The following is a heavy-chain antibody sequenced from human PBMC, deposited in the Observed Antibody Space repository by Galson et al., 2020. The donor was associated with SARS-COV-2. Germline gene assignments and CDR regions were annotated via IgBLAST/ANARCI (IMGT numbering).Heavy chain of an antibody. CDR1: GFTFTNYA. D-gene: IGHD1-26*01. V-gene: IGHV3-30*04. CDR2: ISHDGRIE. Sequence: ARSLRLSCAASGFTFTNYAIHWVRQAPGKGLEWVAVISHDGRIEVYADSVKGRFTISRDNSENMLFLQMDSLRADDTAVYYCARDVSGGASDGWGQGTMVTVSS. J-gene: IGHJ3*01. CDR3: ARDVSGGASDG.